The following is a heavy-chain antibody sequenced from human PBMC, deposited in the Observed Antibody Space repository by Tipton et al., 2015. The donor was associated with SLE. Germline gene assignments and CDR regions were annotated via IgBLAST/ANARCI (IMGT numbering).Heavy chain of an antibody. J-gene: IGHJ4*02. Sequence: TLSLTCTVSGGSFSNDNYFWGWIRQPAGRGLEWIGRVSSSGKTNYHPSLKSRVTISVDTSNNQFSLRLSSVTATDTAVYYCATALKVLVVYAMSGFDYWGQGTLVTVSS. CDR1: GGSFSNDNYF. D-gene: IGHD2-8*02. V-gene: IGHV4-61*02. CDR3: ATALKVLVVYAMSGFDY. CDR2: VSSSGKT.